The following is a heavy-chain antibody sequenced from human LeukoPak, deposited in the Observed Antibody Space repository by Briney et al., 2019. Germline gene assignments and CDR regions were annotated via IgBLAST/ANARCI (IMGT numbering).Heavy chain of an antibody. V-gene: IGHV1-2*02. CDR3: ASGSSLDGSSGWPTHYY. CDR1: GYTFTGCY. CDR2: INPNSGGT. Sequence: ASVKVSYKASGYTFTGCYMHWVRQAPGQGLEWMGWINPNSGGTHYAQKFQGRVTMTRDTSISTAYMELSSLRSDDTALYYCASGSSLDGSSGWPTHYYWGQGALVTVSS. J-gene: IGHJ4*02. D-gene: IGHD6-19*01.